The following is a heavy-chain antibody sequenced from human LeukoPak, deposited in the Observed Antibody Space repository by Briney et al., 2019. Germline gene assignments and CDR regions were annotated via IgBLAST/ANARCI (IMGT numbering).Heavy chain of an antibody. J-gene: IGHJ6*03. CDR3: ARSLTTPYYYYYYMDV. V-gene: IGHV4-38-2*02. CDR1: GYSISSGHY. D-gene: IGHD4-17*01. Sequence: PSETLSLTCTVSGYSISSGHYWAWIRQSPEKGLECIATMFHSGSTYYNPSLKSRVTTSVDTSKNEFSLNLSSVTAADTAVYYCARSLTTPYYYYYYMDVWGKGTTVTVSS. CDR2: MFHSGST.